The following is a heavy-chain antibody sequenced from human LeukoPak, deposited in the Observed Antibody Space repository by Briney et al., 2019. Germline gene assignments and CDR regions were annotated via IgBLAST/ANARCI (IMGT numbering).Heavy chain of an antibody. J-gene: IGHJ4*02. CDR2: ISGSGGST. Sequence: GGSLRLSCAASGFSFSNYSMNWVRQAPGKGLEWVSAISGSGGSTYYADSVKGRFTISRDNSKNTLYLQMNSLRAEDTAVYYCAKAPSDYYYDSSGPLDYWGQGTLVTVSS. CDR3: AKAPSDYYYDSSGPLDY. V-gene: IGHV3-23*01. CDR1: GFSFSNYS. D-gene: IGHD3-22*01.